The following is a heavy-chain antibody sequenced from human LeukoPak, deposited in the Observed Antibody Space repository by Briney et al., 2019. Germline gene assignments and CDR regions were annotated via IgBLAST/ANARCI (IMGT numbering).Heavy chain of an antibody. CDR3: ARDADPAPRGWLDP. CDR1: GFTFSGSR. CDR2: ISYDGKKD. V-gene: IGHV3-30*04. J-gene: IGHJ5*02. D-gene: IGHD2-15*01. Sequence: PGGSLRLSCAASGFTFSGSRMHWVRQAPGKGLEWVALISYDGKKDFYTDSVKGRFTISRDDSKNTVFLQMDSLRADDTAMYFCARDADPAPRGWLDPWGQGTLVTVSS.